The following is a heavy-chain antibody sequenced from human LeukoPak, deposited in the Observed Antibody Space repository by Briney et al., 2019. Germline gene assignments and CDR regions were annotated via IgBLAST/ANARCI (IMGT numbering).Heavy chain of an antibody. J-gene: IGHJ4*02. CDR2: IFYSGST. D-gene: IGHD3-10*01. CDR3: ARQKSDQYYHDSGSRSFDY. Sequence: PSETLSLTCTVSGGSISSSYYYWGWIRQPPGKGLEWIGSIFYSGSTYYNPSLKSRVTIFVDTSKNQFSLKLSSVTAADTAVYYYARQKSDQYYHDSGSRSFDYWGQGTLVTVSS. CDR1: GGSISSSYYY. V-gene: IGHV4-39*01.